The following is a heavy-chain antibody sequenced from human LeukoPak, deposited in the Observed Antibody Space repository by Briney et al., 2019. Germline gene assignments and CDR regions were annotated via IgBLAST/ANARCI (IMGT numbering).Heavy chain of an antibody. Sequence: ASVKVSCKASGYTFTSYYMHWVRQAPGQGLEWMGIINPSGGSTSYAQKFQGRVTMTRDMSTSTVYMELSSLRSEDTAVYYCARSYCSGGSCYAVYFDYWGQGTLVTVSS. J-gene: IGHJ4*02. D-gene: IGHD2-15*01. CDR2: INPSGGST. V-gene: IGHV1-46*01. CDR1: GYTFTSYY. CDR3: ARSYCSGGSCYAVYFDY.